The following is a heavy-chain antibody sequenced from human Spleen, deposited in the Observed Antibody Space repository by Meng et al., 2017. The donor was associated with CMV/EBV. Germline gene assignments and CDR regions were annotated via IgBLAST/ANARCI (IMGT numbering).Heavy chain of an antibody. Sequence: SETLSLTCAVDGGSFTDYYWSWIRQPPGKGLEWIGYIYFSGSTNYNPSLKSRVTMSVDTSKNQLSLRLSSVTAADTAVYYCARSWGSSPSFLDYWGQGTLVTVSS. CDR3: ARSWGSSPSFLDY. CDR1: GGSFTDYY. J-gene: IGHJ4*02. CDR2: IYFSGST. D-gene: IGHD7-27*01. V-gene: IGHV4-59*01.